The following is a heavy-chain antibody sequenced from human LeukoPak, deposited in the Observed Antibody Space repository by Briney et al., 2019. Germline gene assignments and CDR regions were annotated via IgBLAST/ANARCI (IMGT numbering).Heavy chain of an antibody. J-gene: IGHJ3*02. CDR3: ARDLMQGAFDI. CDR1: GGSISSGGYY. Sequence: PSETLSLTCTVSGGSISSGGYYWSWIRQHPGKGLEWIGYIYYSGSTYYNPSLKSRVTISVDTSKNQFSLKLSFVTAADTAVYYCARDLMQGAFDIWGQGTMVTVSS. CDR2: IYYSGST. V-gene: IGHV4-31*03.